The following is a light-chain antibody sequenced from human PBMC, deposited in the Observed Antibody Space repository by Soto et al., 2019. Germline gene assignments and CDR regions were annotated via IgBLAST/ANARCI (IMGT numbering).Light chain of an antibody. V-gene: IGLV2-8*01. CDR1: SSDVGGYNW. J-gene: IGLJ1*01. Sequence: QSALTQPPSASGSPGQSVTISCTGTSSDVGGYNWVSWYQHHPGKAPKLMIYEVTKRPSGVPDRFSGSKSGNTASLTLSGLPPEDEADYYCASYAGSKTVFGTGTKVTVL. CDR2: EVT. CDR3: ASYAGSKTV.